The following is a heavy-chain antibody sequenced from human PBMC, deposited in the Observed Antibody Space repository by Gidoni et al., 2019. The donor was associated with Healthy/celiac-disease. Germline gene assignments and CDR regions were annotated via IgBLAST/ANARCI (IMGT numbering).Heavy chain of an antibody. CDR2: ISSSSSYI. D-gene: IGHD6-13*01. CDR1: GFTFSSYS. CDR3: ASEQQLVFDY. J-gene: IGHJ4*02. V-gene: IGHV3-21*01. Sequence: EVQLVESGGGLVKPGGSLRLSCAASGFTFSSYSMNWVRQAPGKGLEWVSSISSSSSYIYYADSVKGRFTISRDNAKNSLYLQMNSLRAEDTAVYYCASEQQLVFDYWGQGTLVTVSS.